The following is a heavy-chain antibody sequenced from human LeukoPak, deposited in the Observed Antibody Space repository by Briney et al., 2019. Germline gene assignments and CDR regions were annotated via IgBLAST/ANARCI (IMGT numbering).Heavy chain of an antibody. V-gene: IGHV3-9*01. D-gene: IGHD1-7*01. CDR1: GFTFDDYA. Sequence: GGSLRLSRAASGFTFDDYAMHWVRQAPGKGLEWVSGISWNSGSIGYADSVKGRFTISRDNAKNSLYLQMNSLRAEDTALYYCAKDHALITGTTNGYFQHWGQGTLVTVSS. J-gene: IGHJ1*01. CDR2: ISWNSGSI. CDR3: AKDHALITGTTNGYFQH.